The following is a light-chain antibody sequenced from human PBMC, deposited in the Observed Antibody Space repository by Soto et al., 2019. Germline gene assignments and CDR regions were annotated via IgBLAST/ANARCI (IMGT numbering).Light chain of an antibody. CDR3: QHRSILRPIT. J-gene: IGKJ5*01. Sequence: ESVSNQSLDTVFGSSGDRATXSCRASQSIANFLPWYQHRRRHPPRLLIFGASSIAASVPPKFTSSGTGPDFTLTISNIGPKDFAVCLCQHRSILRPITFGQGT. V-gene: IGKV3D-11*02. CDR2: GAS. CDR1: QSIANF.